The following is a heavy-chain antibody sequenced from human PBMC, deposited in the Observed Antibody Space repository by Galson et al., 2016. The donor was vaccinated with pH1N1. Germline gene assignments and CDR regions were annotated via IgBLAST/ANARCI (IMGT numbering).Heavy chain of an antibody. CDR3: ARNGYGDYVGYFAY. CDR2: IYWDDDK. D-gene: IGHD4-17*01. CDR1: GFSLSTSGVG. V-gene: IGHV2-5*02. J-gene: IGHJ4*02. Sequence: ALVKPTQTLTLTCTFSGFSLSTSGVGVGWIRQPPGKALEWLALIYWDDDKRYSPSLKSRLTITKDTSKNQVVLTMTNMDPLDTATYYCARNGYGDYVGYFAYWGQGTLVTVSS.